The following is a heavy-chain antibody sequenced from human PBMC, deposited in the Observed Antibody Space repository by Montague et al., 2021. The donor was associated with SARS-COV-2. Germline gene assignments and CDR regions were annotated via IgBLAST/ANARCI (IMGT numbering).Heavy chain of an antibody. J-gene: IGHJ4*02. D-gene: IGHD2-8*02. CDR3: ARGTAYDHVYY. CDR1: SGSLSGYY. V-gene: IGHV4-59*12. CDR2: THYNGTT. Sequence: SETLSLTCTASSGSLSGYYWNWIRQPPGKGLEWIGFTHYNGTTXXXPSLTSRLNMSLDTSKNQFSLTLNSVTAADTAIYYCARGTAYDHVYYWGQGAPVTVAS.